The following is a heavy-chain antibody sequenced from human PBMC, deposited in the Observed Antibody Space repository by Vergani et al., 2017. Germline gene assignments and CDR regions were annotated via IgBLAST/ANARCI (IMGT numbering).Heavy chain of an antibody. CDR2: IWYDGSNK. CDR1: GFTFSSYG. Sequence: QVQLVESGGGVVQPGRSLRLSCVASGFTFSSYGMHWVRQAPGKGVECVAGIWYDGSNKYYADSVKVRFTISKDNSKNTVYLQMNSLKAEDRATYYCAREERSNSSPVVDDWGQGTLVTVSS. D-gene: IGHD2/OR15-2a*01. CDR3: AREERSNSSPVVDD. J-gene: IGHJ4*02. V-gene: IGHV3-33*01.